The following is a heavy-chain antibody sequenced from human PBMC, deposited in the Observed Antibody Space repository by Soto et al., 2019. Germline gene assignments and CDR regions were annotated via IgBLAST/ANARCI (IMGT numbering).Heavy chain of an antibody. CDR3: AKLGGNDAFDM. Sequence: EVQLLESGGGLVQPGGSLRLSCTASGFTFSSYAMSWVRQAPGKGLEWVSGISGSGGSTYYADSVKGRFTISRDNAKNTLYLQMNSLRAEDTAAYYCAKLGGNDAFDMWGQGTMVTVSS. J-gene: IGHJ3*02. V-gene: IGHV3-23*01. D-gene: IGHD2-15*01. CDR2: ISGSGGST. CDR1: GFTFSSYA.